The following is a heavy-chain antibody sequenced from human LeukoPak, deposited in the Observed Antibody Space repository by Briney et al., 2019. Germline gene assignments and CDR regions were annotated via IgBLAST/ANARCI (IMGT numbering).Heavy chain of an antibody. J-gene: IGHJ3*02. Sequence: ASVKVSCKASGGTFSSYAISWVRQAPGQGLEWMGIINPSGGSTSYAQKFQGRVTMTRDTSTSTVYMELSSLRSEDTAVYYCASIRGYGGGDAFDTWGQGTMVTVSS. CDR1: GGTFSSYA. CDR3: ASIRGYGGGDAFDT. V-gene: IGHV1-46*01. CDR2: INPSGGST. D-gene: IGHD5-12*01.